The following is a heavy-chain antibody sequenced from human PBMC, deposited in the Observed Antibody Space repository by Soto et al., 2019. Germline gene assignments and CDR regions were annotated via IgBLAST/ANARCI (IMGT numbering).Heavy chain of an antibody. D-gene: IGHD5-18*01. Sequence: QVQLVESGGGVVQPGRSLRLSCAASGFTFSSYAMHWVRQAPGKGLEWVAVISYDGSNKYYADSVKGRFTISRDNSKNTLYLQMNSLRAEDTAVYYWARDLRHSYGYLEVDDYWGQGTLVTVSS. V-gene: IGHV3-30-3*01. CDR1: GFTFSSYA. J-gene: IGHJ4*02. CDR2: ISYDGSNK. CDR3: ARDLRHSYGYLEVDDY.